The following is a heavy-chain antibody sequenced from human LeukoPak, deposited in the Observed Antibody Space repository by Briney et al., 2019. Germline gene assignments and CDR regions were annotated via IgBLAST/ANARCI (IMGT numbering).Heavy chain of an antibody. CDR2: IYYSGST. Sequence: RTSETLSLTCTVSGGSISSYYWSWIRQPPGKGLEWIGYIYYSGSTNYNPSLKSRVTISVDTPKNQFSLKLSSVTAADTAVYYCARGAEMADDYWGQGTLVTVSS. CDR1: GGSISSYY. CDR3: ARGAEMADDY. D-gene: IGHD5-24*01. J-gene: IGHJ4*02. V-gene: IGHV4-59*01.